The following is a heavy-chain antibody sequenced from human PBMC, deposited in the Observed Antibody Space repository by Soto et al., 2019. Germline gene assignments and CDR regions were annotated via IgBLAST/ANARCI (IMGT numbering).Heavy chain of an antibody. Sequence: DVQLVESGGGLIQPGESLRLSCAAFGLTVSGKKYVAWVRQAPGKGLEWISALYDVDGTYYADSVKGRFTTSSDSSKTTGYLQMNGLRPDDTAVYYCASWHEREHAYDVWDRGTTVTVSS. V-gene: IGHV3-53*01. J-gene: IGHJ3*01. CDR1: GLTVSGKKY. CDR3: ASWHEREHAYDV. CDR2: LYDVDGT. D-gene: IGHD1-1*01.